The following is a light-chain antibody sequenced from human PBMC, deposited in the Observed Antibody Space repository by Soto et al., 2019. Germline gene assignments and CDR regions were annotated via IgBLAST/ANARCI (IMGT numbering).Light chain of an antibody. J-gene: IGKJ2*01. CDR3: MQALETPYT. Sequence: EIVMTQSPPSLTVTPGEPASISCRSSQRLLHSNGNTFLDWYLQKPGQSPQLLIHLGSNRASGVPDRVSGSEAGTDFTLKISRVEAEDAGVYYCMQALETPYTFGQGTKVDIK. CDR2: LGS. V-gene: IGKV2-28*01. CDR1: QRLLHSNGNTF.